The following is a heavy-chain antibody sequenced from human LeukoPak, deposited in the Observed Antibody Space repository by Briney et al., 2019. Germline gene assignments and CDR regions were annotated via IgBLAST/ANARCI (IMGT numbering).Heavy chain of an antibody. D-gene: IGHD2-2*02. V-gene: IGHV3-23*01. CDR2: ISDSGGTT. Sequence: GGSLRLSCAASGFTFRNYSMNWVRQAPGKGLEWVSGISDSGGTTDYADSVKGRFAISRNNSNNTLYLHMNSLRAEDTAVYYCAKARSGSSSSCYNYWGQGTLVTVSS. CDR3: AKARSGSSSSCYNY. J-gene: IGHJ4*02. CDR1: GFTFRNYS.